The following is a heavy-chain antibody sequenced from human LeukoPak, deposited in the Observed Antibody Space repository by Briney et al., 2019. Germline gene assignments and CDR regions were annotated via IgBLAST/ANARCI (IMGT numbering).Heavy chain of an antibody. CDR2: IYTSGRT. D-gene: IGHD4-17*01. CDR1: GVSISYYY. J-gene: IGHJ4*02. CDR3: ARLSTVTTSFDY. Sequence: SETLSLTCTVSGVSISYYYWNWIRQAAGKGLEWIGRIYTSGRTYYNPSLKSRVSMSVDTSKNQFSLKLSSVPAADPAVYYCARLSTVTTSFDYWGQGTLVTVSS. V-gene: IGHV4-4*07.